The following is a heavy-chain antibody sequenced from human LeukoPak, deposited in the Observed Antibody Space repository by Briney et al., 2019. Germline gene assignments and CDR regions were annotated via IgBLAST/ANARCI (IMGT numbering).Heavy chain of an antibody. CDR1: GFTVSSNY. V-gene: IGHV3-66*01. J-gene: IGHJ6*02. Sequence: GGSLRLSCAASGFTVSSNYMSLVRQAPGKGLEWVSVIYSGGSTYYADSVKGRFTISRDNSKNTLYLQMNSLRAEDTAVYYCARVSPPCYYGMDVWGQGTTVTVSS. CDR2: IYSGGST. CDR3: ARVSPPCYYGMDV.